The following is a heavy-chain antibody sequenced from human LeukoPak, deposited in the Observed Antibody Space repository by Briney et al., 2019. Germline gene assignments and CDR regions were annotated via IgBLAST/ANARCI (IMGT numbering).Heavy chain of an antibody. CDR2: IYYSGST. CDR1: GGSISSYY. CDR3: ARGKTAYNYYYGMDV. Sequence: SETLSLTCTVSGGSISSYYSSCIRQPPGGGLEWDGYIYYSGSTNYNPSLKSRVTISVDTSKNQFSLKLSSVTAADTAVYYCARGKTAYNYYYGMDVWGQGTTVTVSS. J-gene: IGHJ6*02. D-gene: IGHD3-16*01. V-gene: IGHV4-59*08.